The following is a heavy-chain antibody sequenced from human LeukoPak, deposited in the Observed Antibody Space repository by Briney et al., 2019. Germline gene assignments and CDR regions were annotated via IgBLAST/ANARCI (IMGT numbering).Heavy chain of an antibody. CDR1: GYTFTSYY. CDR2: INPSGDST. CDR3: ARTTGLVVVTASGSRWFDP. Sequence: ASVKVSCKASGYTFTSYYMHWVRQAPGQGLEWMGIINPSGDSTSYAQKFQGRVTMTRDTSTSTVYMELSSLRSEDTAVYYCARTTGLVVVTASGSRWFDPWGQGTLVTVSS. D-gene: IGHD2-21*02. V-gene: IGHV1-46*01. J-gene: IGHJ5*02.